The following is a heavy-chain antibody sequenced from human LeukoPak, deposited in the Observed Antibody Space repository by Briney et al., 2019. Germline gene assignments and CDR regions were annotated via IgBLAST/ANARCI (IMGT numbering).Heavy chain of an antibody. CDR1: GGTFSSYA. J-gene: IGHJ5*02. CDR3: ARTGYCSSTSCYNWFDH. D-gene: IGHD2-2*01. Sequence: SVKVSCKASGGTFSSYAISWVRQAPGQGLEWMGGIIPIFGTANYAQKFQGRVTITTDESTSTAYMELSSLRSEDTAVYYCARTGYCSSTSCYNWFDHWGQGILVTVSS. CDR2: IIPIFGTA. V-gene: IGHV1-69*05.